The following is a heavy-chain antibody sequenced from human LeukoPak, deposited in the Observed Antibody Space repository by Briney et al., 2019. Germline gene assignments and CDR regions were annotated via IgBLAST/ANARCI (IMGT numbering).Heavy chain of an antibody. CDR2: IRYNGDNK. D-gene: IGHD5-18*01. CDR3: TKDRYNGPEY. Sequence: QPGRSLRLSCAASGFTFSSYGIHLVRQAPGKGLEWVAFIRYNGDNKYYGDSVKGRFTISRDNSKNTLYLQMNSLRVEDTAPYYCTKDRYNGPEYWGQGTRVTVSS. V-gene: IGHV3-30*02. J-gene: IGHJ4*02. CDR1: GFTFSSYG.